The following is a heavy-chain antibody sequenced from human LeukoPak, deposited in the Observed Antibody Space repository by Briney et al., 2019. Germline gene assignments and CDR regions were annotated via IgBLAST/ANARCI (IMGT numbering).Heavy chain of an antibody. CDR3: ARGGVVPAAIERGGRRWFDP. CDR1: GGSFSGYY. D-gene: IGHD2-2*01. Sequence: SETLSLTCAVYGGSFSGYYWSWIRQPPGKGLEWIGEINHSGSTNYNPSLKSRVTISVHTSKNQFSLKLSSVTAADTAVYYCARGGVVPAAIERGGRRWFDPWGQGTLVTVSS. V-gene: IGHV4-34*01. CDR2: INHSGST. J-gene: IGHJ5*02.